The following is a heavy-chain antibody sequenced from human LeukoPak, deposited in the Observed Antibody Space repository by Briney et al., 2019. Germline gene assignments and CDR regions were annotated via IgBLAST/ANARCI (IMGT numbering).Heavy chain of an antibody. J-gene: IGHJ4*02. D-gene: IGHD2-21*01. CDR3: AKDKYGGLFDY. V-gene: IGHV3-43*02. CDR1: GFTFDDYA. CDR2: ISGDGGST. Sequence: GGSLSLSCASSGFTFDDYAMHWVRQAPGKRLEWVSLISGDGGSTYYADSVKGRFTISRDNSKNSLYLQMNSLRTEDTALYYCAKDKYGGLFDYWGQGTLVTVSS.